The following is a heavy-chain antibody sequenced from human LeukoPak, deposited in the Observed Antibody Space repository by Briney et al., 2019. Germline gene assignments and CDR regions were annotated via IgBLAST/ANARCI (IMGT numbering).Heavy chain of an antibody. CDR1: GYTFTGYY. V-gene: IGHV1-2*06. CDR3: ARVRIAAAGTSNY. D-gene: IGHD6-13*01. Sequence: ASVKVSCKASGYTFTGYYMHWVRQAPGQGLEWMGRINPNSGGTNYAQKFQGRGTMTRDTSISTAYTELSRLRSDDTPVYYCARVRIAAAGTSNYWGQGTLVTVSS. J-gene: IGHJ4*02. CDR2: INPNSGGT.